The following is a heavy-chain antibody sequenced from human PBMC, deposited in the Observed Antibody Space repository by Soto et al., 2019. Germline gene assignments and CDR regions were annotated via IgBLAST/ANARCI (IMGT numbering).Heavy chain of an antibody. CDR2: IIPMFDTP. CDR3: ARGRGDQDIEVVSAANHFDY. V-gene: IGHV1-69*13. J-gene: IGHJ4*02. CDR1: GGTFSSSA. D-gene: IGHD2-2*01. Sequence: SVKVSCKASGGTFSSSAISWVRQAPGQGLEWMGGIIPMFDTPNYAQKFQGRVTITADESTSTAYMELSSLRSDDTAVYYCARGRGDQDIEVVSAANHFDYWGQGTLVTVSS.